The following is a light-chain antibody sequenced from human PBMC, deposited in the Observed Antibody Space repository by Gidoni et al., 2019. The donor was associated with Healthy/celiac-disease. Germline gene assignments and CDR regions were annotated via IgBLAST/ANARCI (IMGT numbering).Light chain of an antibody. CDR2: GAS. CDR3: QQYNNWPPST. V-gene: IGKV3-15*01. Sequence: EIVITQSPATLSVSPGERATLSCRASQSVSSNSAWYQQKPGQSPRLLIYGASTRATGIPARFSGSGSGPEFTLTISSLQSEDFAVYYCQQYNNWPPSTFGQGTKLEIK. J-gene: IGKJ2*01. CDR1: QSVSSN.